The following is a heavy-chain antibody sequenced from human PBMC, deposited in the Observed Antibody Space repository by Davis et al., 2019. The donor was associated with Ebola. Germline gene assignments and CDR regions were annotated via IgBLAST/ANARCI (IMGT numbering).Heavy chain of an antibody. CDR3: ARGVLEWLSYYYYGMDV. J-gene: IGHJ6*02. V-gene: IGHV7-4-1*02. CDR1: GYTFTSYA. Sequence: ASVKVSCKASGYTFTSYAMNWVRQAPGQGLEWMGWINTNTGNPTYAQGFTGRFVFSLDTSVSTAYLQISSLKAEDTAVYYCARGVLEWLSYYYYGMDVWGQETTVTVSS. CDR2: INTNTGNP. D-gene: IGHD3-3*01.